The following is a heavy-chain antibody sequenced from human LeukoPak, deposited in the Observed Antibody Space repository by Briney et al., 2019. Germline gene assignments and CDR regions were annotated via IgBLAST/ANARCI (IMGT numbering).Heavy chain of an antibody. CDR1: GFTFSSFA. CDR2: VSSSASST. Sequence: GGSLRLSCAASGFTFSSFAMHWVRQAPGKGLEYVSAVSSSASSTYYADSVKGRFTISRDNSKNTLYLQMGSLRAEDTAAYYCARDSGNALYYFDYWGQGTLVTVSS. V-gene: IGHV3-64*02. D-gene: IGHD2-8*01. CDR3: ARDSGNALYYFDY. J-gene: IGHJ4*02.